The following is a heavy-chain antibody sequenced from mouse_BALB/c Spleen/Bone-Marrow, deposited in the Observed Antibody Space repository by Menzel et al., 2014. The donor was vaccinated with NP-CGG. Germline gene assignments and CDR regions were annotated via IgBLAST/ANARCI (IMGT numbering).Heavy chain of an antibody. D-gene: IGHD2-14*01. J-gene: IGHJ2*01. Sequence: DLVKPGASVKLSCKASGYTFTSYWINWIKQRPGQGLEWIGRIAPGSGSTYYNEMFKGKAILTVDTSSSTAYIQHRSLSSEDSAVYFCAYYRYDVNYWGQGTTLTVSS. V-gene: IGHV1S41*01. CDR2: IAPGSGST. CDR3: AYYRYDVNY. CDR1: GYTFTSYW.